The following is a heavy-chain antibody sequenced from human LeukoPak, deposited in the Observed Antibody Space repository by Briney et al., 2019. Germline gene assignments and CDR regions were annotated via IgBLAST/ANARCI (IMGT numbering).Heavy chain of an antibody. D-gene: IGHD1-7*01. CDR1: GFTFDDYG. Sequence: GSLRLSCAASGFTFDDYGMSWIRQPPGKGLEWVGYIYSSGSTNYNPSLTSRVTISVDTSKNQFSLNLSSVTAADTAVYYCARGTNPGNYWYFDLWGRGTLVTVSS. CDR2: IYSSGST. J-gene: IGHJ2*01. CDR3: ARGTNPGNYWYFDL. V-gene: IGHV4-59*01.